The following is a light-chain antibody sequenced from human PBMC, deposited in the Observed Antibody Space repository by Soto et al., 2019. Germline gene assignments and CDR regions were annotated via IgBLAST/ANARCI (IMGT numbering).Light chain of an antibody. CDR1: HSVGSS. CDR3: QQRSNWPRS. CDR2: DAS. J-gene: IGKJ2*01. Sequence: EIVLTQSPATLSLSPGERATLSCRASHSVGSSLAWFQHKPGQAPRLLIYDASNRATGIPARFSGSGSGTDFTLTISSLEPEDYAVYYCQQRSNWPRSFGQGTKLEIK. V-gene: IGKV3-11*01.